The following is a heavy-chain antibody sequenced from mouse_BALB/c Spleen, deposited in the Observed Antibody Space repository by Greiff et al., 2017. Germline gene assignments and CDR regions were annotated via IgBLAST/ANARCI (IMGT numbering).Heavy chain of an antibody. D-gene: IGHD2-2*01. V-gene: IGHV5-17*02. CDR3: ARSGYDGYYFDY. CDR2: ISSGSSTI. Sequence: EVQLVESGGGLVQPGGSRKLSCAASGFTFSSFGMHWVRQAPEKGLEWVAYISSGSSTIYYADTVKGRFTISRDNPKNTLFLQMTSLRSEDTAMYYCARSGYDGYYFDYWGQGTTLTASS. CDR1: GFTFSSFG. J-gene: IGHJ2*01.